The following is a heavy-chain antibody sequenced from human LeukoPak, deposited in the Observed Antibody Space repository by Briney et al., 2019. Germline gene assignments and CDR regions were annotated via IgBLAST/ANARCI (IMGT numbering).Heavy chain of an antibody. CDR1: GYSISSGYY. CDR2: IYHNGST. CDR3: ASIVVVPAANWFDP. D-gene: IGHD2-2*01. Sequence: SETLSLTCAVSGYSISSGYYWGWIRQPPGKGLEWIGSIYHNGSTYYNPSLKSRVTISVDTSKNQFSLKLSSVTAADTAVYYCASIVVVPAANWFDPWGQGTLVTVSS. J-gene: IGHJ5*02. V-gene: IGHV4-38-2*01.